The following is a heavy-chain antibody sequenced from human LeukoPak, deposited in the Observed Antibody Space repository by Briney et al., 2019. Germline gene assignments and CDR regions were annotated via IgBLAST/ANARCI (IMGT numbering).Heavy chain of an antibody. CDR1: GFTFSNYG. D-gene: IGHD1-26*01. J-gene: IGHJ5*02. CDR2: IQTDGNDK. Sequence: PGGSLRLSCAASGFTFSNYGMNWVRQAPDKGLEWVTFIQTDGNDKYYADSVKGRFTISRDNSKNTVFLQVNNVRAEDTAVYFCARGDGPTYVGRFVHWGQGTLVTVSS. V-gene: IGHV3-30*02. CDR3: ARGDGPTYVGRFVH.